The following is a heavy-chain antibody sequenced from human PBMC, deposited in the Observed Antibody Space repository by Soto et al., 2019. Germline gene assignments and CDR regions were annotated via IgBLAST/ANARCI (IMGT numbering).Heavy chain of an antibody. J-gene: IGHJ4*01. CDR3: ATGDSRSLLDY. CDR2: INPNSGET. D-gene: IGHD3-22*01. Sequence: AVVKVSCKASGYTFTGYYMNWVLQAPGQGLEWMGWINPNSGETIYAQNFQGRVTVTEDTSTDTAYMELSSLRYDDTAVYYCATGDSRSLLDYWGQGTLVTVSS. CDR1: GYTFTGYY. V-gene: IGHV1-2*02.